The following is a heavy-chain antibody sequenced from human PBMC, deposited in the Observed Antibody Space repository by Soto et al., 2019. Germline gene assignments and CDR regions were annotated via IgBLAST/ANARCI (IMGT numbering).Heavy chain of an antibody. CDR3: AKSDGAEENDAFDI. Sequence: QVRLVQSGPEVRKPGASVKISCEASGYSFTGHYPHRVRQAPGHGLEWMGWINPNSGGTNYAQKFQDWISITRDKALSTVYMDLSSLRSEDTAMYYCAKSDGAEENDAFDIWGQGTMISVS. J-gene: IGHJ3*02. V-gene: IGHV1-2*04. D-gene: IGHD3-16*01. CDR2: INPNSGGT. CDR1: GYSFTGHY.